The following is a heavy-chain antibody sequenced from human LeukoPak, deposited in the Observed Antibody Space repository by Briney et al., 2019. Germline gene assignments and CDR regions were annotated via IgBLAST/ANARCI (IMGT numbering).Heavy chain of an antibody. CDR2: VYASGRS. CDR1: GASISIYY. D-gene: IGHD1-1*01. V-gene: IGHV4-4*07. Sequence: KPSETLSLTCSVSGASISIYYWYWIRQSAGRGLEWIGRVYASGRSKYNPSLQSRVSMSVDKSKKQFSLELSSVTAADTAVYYCAREQLELRGTDSYYYLDVWSKGTTVTVSS. J-gene: IGHJ6*03. CDR3: AREQLELRGTDSYYYLDV.